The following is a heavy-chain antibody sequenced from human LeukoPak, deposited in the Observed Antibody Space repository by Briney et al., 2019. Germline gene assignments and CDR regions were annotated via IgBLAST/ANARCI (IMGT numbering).Heavy chain of an antibody. CDR2: ISSSGSTI. J-gene: IGHJ4*02. CDR1: GFTFSDCY. CDR3: ARWGSIVGATFFDY. Sequence: GGSLRLSCAASGFTFSDCYMSWIHQAPGKGLEWVSYISSSGSTIYYADSVKGRFTISRDNAKNSLYLQMNSLRAEDTAVYYRARWGSIVGATFFDYWGQGTLVTVSS. D-gene: IGHD1-26*01. V-gene: IGHV3-11*01.